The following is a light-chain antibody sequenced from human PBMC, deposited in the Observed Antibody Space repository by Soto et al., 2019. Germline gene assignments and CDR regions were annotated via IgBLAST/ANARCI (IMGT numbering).Light chain of an antibody. J-gene: IGKJ3*01. CDR3: QQYNDWPPKFT. CDR2: GAP. Sequence: EIVMTQSPATLSVSPGERATLSCRASQSVNNNLAWYQQKPGQAPGLLIYGAPTMATGIPARFSGSGSGTEFTLTISSRQSDDFAVYNCQQYNDWPPKFTFGPGTKVDI. CDR1: QSVNNN. V-gene: IGKV3-15*01.